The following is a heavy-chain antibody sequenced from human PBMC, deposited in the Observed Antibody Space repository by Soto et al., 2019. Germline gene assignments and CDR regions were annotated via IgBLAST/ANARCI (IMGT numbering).Heavy chain of an antibody. Sequence: QVQLVESGGGVVQPGRSLRLSCAASGFTFSSYGMHWVRQAPGKGLEWVAVISYDGSNKYYADSVKGRFTISRDNSKNTLYLQMNSLRAEDTAVYYCAKELIYYYCMDVWGQGTTVTVSS. CDR3: AKELIYYYCMDV. J-gene: IGHJ6*02. CDR2: ISYDGSNK. V-gene: IGHV3-30*18. CDR1: GFTFSSYG.